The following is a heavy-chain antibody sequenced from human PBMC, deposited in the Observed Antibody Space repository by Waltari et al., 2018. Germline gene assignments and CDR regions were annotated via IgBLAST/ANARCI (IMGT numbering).Heavy chain of an antibody. CDR2: ISDSGSS. J-gene: IGHJ4*02. V-gene: IGHV4-59*11. CDR3: ARLSRSSVSPKFDF. D-gene: IGHD3-22*01. Sequence: VQLQESGSGLVKPSGTLSLTCTVSGASISSHYWSWIRQPPGGGLECIGCISDSGSSNHSPSLKTRVTMSVDASKNQFSLNLKSLTPADTAVYYCARLSRSSVSPKFDFWGQGTLVTV. CDR1: GASISSHY.